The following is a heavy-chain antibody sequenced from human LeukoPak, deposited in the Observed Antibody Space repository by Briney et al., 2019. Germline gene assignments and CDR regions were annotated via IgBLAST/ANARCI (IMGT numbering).Heavy chain of an antibody. Sequence: HPGGSLRLSCAASGFTFSSYAMTWVRQGPGKGLEWVSLISGNSGSTFYADSVKGRFTISRDNSRNTLYLQMNSLRAEDTALYYCVKVYRSGYDSGYAFHIWGQGTMVTVSS. V-gene: IGHV3-23*01. J-gene: IGHJ3*02. CDR3: VKVYRSGYDSGYAFHI. CDR1: GFTFSSYA. CDR2: ISGNSGST. D-gene: IGHD3-22*01.